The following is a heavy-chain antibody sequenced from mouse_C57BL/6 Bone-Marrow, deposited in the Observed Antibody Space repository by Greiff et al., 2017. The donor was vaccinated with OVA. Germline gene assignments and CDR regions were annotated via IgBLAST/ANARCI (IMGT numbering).Heavy chain of an antibody. Sequence: VQGVESGPELVKPGASVKISCKASGYAFSSSWMNWVKQRPGKGLEWIGRIYPGDGDTNYNGKFKGKATLTADKSSSTAYMQLSSLTSEDSAVYYCASDGYFYAMDYWGQGTSVTVSS. CDR1: GYAFSSSW. J-gene: IGHJ4*01. CDR3: ASDGYFYAMDY. D-gene: IGHD2-3*01. V-gene: IGHV1-82*01. CDR2: IYPGDGDT.